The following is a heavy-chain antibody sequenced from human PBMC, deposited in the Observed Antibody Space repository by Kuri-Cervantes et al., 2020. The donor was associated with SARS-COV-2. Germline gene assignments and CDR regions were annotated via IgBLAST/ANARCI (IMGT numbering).Heavy chain of an antibody. V-gene: IGHV3-30*02. Sequence: GGSLRLSCAASGFTFSSYGMHWVRQAPGKGLEWVAFIRYDGSNKYYADSVKGRFTISRDNSKNTLYLQMDSLRPDDTAVYYCAKDPHGIVVVVAAIDQWGQGTLVTVSS. D-gene: IGHD2-15*01. CDR3: AKDPHGIVVVVAAIDQ. CDR2: IRYDGSNK. CDR1: GFTFSSYG. J-gene: IGHJ4*02.